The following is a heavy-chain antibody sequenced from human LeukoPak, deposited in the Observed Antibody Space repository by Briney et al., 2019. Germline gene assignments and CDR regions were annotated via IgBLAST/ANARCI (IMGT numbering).Heavy chain of an antibody. Sequence: GGSLRLSCTASGFTFSIYAMSWVRQAPGKGLEWVSAINDGGSSTYHADSVKGRFTISRDNSKNTLSLQMNSLRVEDTAVYYCAKGSSGARPYYFDYWGQGTPVTVSS. CDR1: GFTFSIYA. J-gene: IGHJ4*02. CDR2: INDGGSST. V-gene: IGHV3-23*01. CDR3: AKGSSGARPYYFDY.